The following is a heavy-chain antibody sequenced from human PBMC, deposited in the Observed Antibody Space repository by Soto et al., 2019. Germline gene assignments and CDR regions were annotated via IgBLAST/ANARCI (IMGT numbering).Heavy chain of an antibody. V-gene: IGHV3-30*18. CDR3: AKDGDDIVVVPAANDDYYYMDV. J-gene: IGHJ6*03. Sequence: GGSLRLSCAASGFTFSSYGMHWVRQAPGKGLEWVAVISYDGSNKYYADSVKGRFTISRDNSKNTLYLQMNSLRAEDTAVYYCAKDGDDIVVVPAANDDYYYMDVWGKGTTVTVSS. CDR2: ISYDGSNK. CDR1: GFTFSSYG. D-gene: IGHD2-2*01.